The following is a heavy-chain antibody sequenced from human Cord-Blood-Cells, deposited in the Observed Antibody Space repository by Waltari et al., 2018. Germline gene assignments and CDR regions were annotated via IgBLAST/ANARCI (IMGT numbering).Heavy chain of an antibody. V-gene: IGHV5-51*01. CDR1: GYSFTSYW. CDR2: CYPGASDT. Sequence: EVQLVQSGAEVKKPGESLKISCKGSGYSFTSYWIGWVRQMPGKCREWMGICYPGASDTRYSPSCQGQVTISADNAISTAYLQWSSLKASDTAMYYCATPGIAAAGWLGAFDIWGQGTMVTVSS. D-gene: IGHD6-13*01. J-gene: IGHJ3*02. CDR3: ATPGIAAAGWLGAFDI.